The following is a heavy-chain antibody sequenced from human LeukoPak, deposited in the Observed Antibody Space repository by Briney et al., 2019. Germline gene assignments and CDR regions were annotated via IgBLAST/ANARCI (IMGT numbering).Heavy chain of an antibody. CDR2: ISGSGGST. Sequence: GGSLRLSCAASGFTSSSYAMSWVRQAPGKGLEWVSAISGSGGSTYYADSVKGRFTISRDNSKNTLYLQMNSLRAEDTAVYYCAREPYYDSSGYCLDYWGQGTLVTVSS. D-gene: IGHD3-22*01. V-gene: IGHV3-23*01. CDR3: AREPYYDSSGYCLDY. CDR1: GFTSSSYA. J-gene: IGHJ4*02.